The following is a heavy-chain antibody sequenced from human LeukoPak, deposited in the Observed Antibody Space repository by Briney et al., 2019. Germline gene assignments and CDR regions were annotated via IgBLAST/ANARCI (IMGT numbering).Heavy chain of an antibody. Sequence: SETLSLTCAVYGGSFSGYYWSWIRQPPGKGLEWIGEINHSGSTNYNPSLKSRVTISVDTSKNQFSLKLSSVTAADTAVYYCATGPRLGITMVRGPRLVWFGPWGQGTLVTVSS. CDR3: ATGPRLGITMVRGPRLVWFGP. V-gene: IGHV4-34*01. J-gene: IGHJ5*02. D-gene: IGHD3-10*01. CDR2: INHSGST. CDR1: GGSFSGYY.